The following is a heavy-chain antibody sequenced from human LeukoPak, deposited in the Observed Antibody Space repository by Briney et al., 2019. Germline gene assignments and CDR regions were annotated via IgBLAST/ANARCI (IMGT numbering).Heavy chain of an antibody. Sequence: GGSLRLSCAASGFTFTTYTMNWVRQAPGKGLEWVANIKQDGSEKYYVDSVKGRFTISRDNAKNSLYLQMNSLRAEDTAVYYCARVGHVPAAIGYYYYYGMDVWGQGTTVTVSS. CDR1: GFTFTTYT. CDR2: IKQDGSEK. CDR3: ARVGHVPAAIGYYYYYGMDV. D-gene: IGHD2-2*02. J-gene: IGHJ6*02. V-gene: IGHV3-7*01.